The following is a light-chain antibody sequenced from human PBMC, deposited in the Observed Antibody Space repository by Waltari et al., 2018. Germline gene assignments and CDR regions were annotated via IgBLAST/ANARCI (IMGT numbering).Light chain of an antibody. J-gene: IGLJ2*01. V-gene: IGLV1-47*01. CDR3: STWDDSLSGYVV. Sequence: QPLLTQPPSASGTPGQRVTISCSGRSPTLGPNPVRGNQQLPGPAPHLLIYRNTQRPSGVPDRFSGSKSGTSASLAISGLRSEDEADYYCSTWDDSLSGYVVFGGGTKLTVL. CDR1: SPTLGPNP. CDR2: RNT.